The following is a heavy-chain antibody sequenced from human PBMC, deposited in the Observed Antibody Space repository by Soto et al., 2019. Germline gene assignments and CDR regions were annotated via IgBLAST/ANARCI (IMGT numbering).Heavy chain of an antibody. J-gene: IGHJ6*02. CDR3: AKQGYDFWSGYYIPTTYYYYYGMDV. D-gene: IGHD3-3*01. CDR2: ISGSGGST. V-gene: IGHV3-23*01. CDR1: GFTFSSYA. Sequence: EVQLLESGGGLVQPGGSLRLSCAASGFTFSSYAMSWVRQAPGKGLEWVSAISGSGGSTYYADSVKGRFTISRDNSKNTLYLQMNSLRAEDTAVYYCAKQGYDFWSGYYIPTTYYYYYGMDVWGQGTTVTVSS.